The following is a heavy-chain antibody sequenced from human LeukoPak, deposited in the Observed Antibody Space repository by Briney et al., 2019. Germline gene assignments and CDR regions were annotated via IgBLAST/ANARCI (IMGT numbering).Heavy chain of an antibody. D-gene: IGHD4-17*01. J-gene: IGHJ6*04. CDR2: IIPIFGTA. CDR1: GGTFSSYA. Sequence: WASVKVSCKASGGTFSSYAISWVRQAPGQGLEWMGGIIPIFGTANYAQKFQGRVTITADESTSTAYMELSSLRSEDTAVYYYARDGPTGGYGDYGMDVWGKGTTVTVSS. V-gene: IGHV1-69*13. CDR3: ARDGPTGGYGDYGMDV.